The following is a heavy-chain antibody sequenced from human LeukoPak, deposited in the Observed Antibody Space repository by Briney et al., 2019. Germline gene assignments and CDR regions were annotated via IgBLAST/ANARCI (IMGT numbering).Heavy chain of an antibody. V-gene: IGHV5-51*01. CDR3: ARSFAYVERYYFDY. CDR2: IYPGDSDT. D-gene: IGHD4-17*01. Sequence: GESLKISCKGSGYSFISYWIGWVRQMPGKGLEWMGIIYPGDSDTRYSPSFQGQVTISVAKSINTAYLQWRSLKASDSAMYYCARSFAYVERYYFDYWGQGTLLTVSS. CDR1: GYSFISYW. J-gene: IGHJ4*02.